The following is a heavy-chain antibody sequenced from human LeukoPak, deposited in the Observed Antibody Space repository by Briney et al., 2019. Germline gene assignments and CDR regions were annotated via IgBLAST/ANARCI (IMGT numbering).Heavy chain of an antibody. CDR2: IKQDGSEK. J-gene: IGHJ6*03. CDR1: GFTFSSYW. CDR3: AREPGGIAAAGTPNYYGYMDD. D-gene: IGHD6-13*01. Sequence: GGSLRLSCAASGFTFSSYWMSWVRQAPGKGLEWEANIKQDGSEKYYVDSVKGRFTISRDNAKNSLYLQMNSLRAEDTAVYYCAREPGGIAAAGTPNYYGYMDDWGKGTTVTVSS. V-gene: IGHV3-7*01.